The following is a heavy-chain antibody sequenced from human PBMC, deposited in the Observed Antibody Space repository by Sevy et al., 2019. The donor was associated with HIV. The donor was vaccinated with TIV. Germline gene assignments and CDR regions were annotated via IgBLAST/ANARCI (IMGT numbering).Heavy chain of an antibody. Sequence: GGSLRLSCAASGFTVSSNYMSWGRQAPGKGLEWVSVIYSGGSTYYADSVKGRFTISRDNSKNTLYLQMNSLRAEDTAVYYCARSFDFWSGYARGAFDIWGQGTMVTVSS. J-gene: IGHJ3*02. V-gene: IGHV3-53*01. D-gene: IGHD3-3*01. CDR3: ARSFDFWSGYARGAFDI. CDR2: IYSGGST. CDR1: GFTVSSNY.